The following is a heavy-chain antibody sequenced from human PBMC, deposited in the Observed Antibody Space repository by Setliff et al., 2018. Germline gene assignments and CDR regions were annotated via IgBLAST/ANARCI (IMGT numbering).Heavy chain of an antibody. D-gene: IGHD3-10*01. V-gene: IGHV3-7*01. J-gene: IGHJ4*02. Sequence: ETLSLTCTVSGDSITSNSYHWGWIRQPPGKGLEWVANINEDGRVTSYVDSVKGRFTISRDNAKNSLYLQMNSLRAEDTAVYYCVMGSGALGPNWGQGTLVTVSS. CDR2: INEDGRVT. CDR1: GDSITSNSYH. CDR3: VMGSGALGPN.